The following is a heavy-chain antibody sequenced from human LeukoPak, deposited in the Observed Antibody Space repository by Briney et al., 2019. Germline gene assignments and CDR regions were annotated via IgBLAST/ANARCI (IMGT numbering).Heavy chain of an antibody. V-gene: IGHV3-23*01. D-gene: IGHD3-3*01. CDR2: ISGSGGST. Sequence: QSGGSLRLSCAASGFTFSSYGMSWVRQAPGKGLEWVSAISGSGGSTYYADSVKGRFTISRDNAKSTLYLQMNSLRAEDTAVYYCARDPGFSAFDIWGQGTMITVSS. CDR3: ARDPGFSAFDI. CDR1: GFTFSSYG. J-gene: IGHJ3*02.